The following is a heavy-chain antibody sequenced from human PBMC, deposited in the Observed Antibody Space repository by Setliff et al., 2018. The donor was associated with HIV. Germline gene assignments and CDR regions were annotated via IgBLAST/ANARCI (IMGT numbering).Heavy chain of an antibody. CDR2: VYYSGIT. D-gene: IGHD3-16*01. J-gene: IGHJ5*02. Sequence: SETLSLTCAVSGDLIRNSYYYWAWIRQSPGRGLEWIGSVYYSGITHYNPSLESRATISVDTSMNYLSLNLTSVTAADTAMYYCTRVGTYGVGGWFDPWGQGSLVTSPQ. V-gene: IGHV4-39*07. CDR3: TRVGTYGVGGWFDP. CDR1: GDLIRNSYYY.